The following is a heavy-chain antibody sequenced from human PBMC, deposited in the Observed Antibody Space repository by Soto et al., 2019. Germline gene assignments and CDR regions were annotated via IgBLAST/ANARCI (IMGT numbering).Heavy chain of an antibody. Sequence: ASVKVSCKASGYTFSNFGISWVRQAPGEGLEWMGWISPNSEKTKIAQRFQGRVTMTTDISTSTSYLELRGLTSDDTAVYYCTKDAKFDDTYTGYFVNDLWGRG. D-gene: IGHD3-9*01. V-gene: IGHV1-18*01. CDR2: ISPNSEKT. CDR1: GYTFSNFG. CDR3: TKDAKFDDTYTGYFVNDL. J-gene: IGHJ5*02.